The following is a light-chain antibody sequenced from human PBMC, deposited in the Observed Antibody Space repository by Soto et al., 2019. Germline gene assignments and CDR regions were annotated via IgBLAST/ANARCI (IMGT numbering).Light chain of an antibody. Sequence: QSALTQPASVSGSPGQSITISCTGTDSDIGAYNYVSWYQQHPGKAPKLMIYEVSDRPSGVSNRFSGSKSGNTASLTISGLQAEDEADYYCSSYTSISTLVLGSGTKVTVL. CDR1: DSDIGAYNY. CDR2: EVS. V-gene: IGLV2-14*01. CDR3: SSYTSISTLV. J-gene: IGLJ1*01.